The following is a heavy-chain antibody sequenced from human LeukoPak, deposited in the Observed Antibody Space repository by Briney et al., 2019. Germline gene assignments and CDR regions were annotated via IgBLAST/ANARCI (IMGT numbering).Heavy chain of an antibody. CDR2: IYHSGTI. J-gene: IGHJ4*02. Sequence: SETLSLTCSVSCYSISSDYYWGWIRQPPGKGLEWIGSIYHSGTIYYNPSLKSRVTISVDTSKNQFSLKLSSVTAADTAVYYCARDGQLEEIDYWGQGTLVTVSS. CDR3: ARDGQLEEIDY. CDR1: CYSISSDYY. V-gene: IGHV4-38-2*02. D-gene: IGHD1-1*01.